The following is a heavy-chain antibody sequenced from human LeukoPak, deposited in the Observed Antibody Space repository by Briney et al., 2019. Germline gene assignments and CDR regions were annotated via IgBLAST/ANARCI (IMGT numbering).Heavy chain of an antibody. CDR1: GFTFSSYG. D-gene: IGHD3-22*01. CDR2: IKSKTDGGTT. J-gene: IGHJ4*02. CDR3: TTDITPQYYYDSSDY. Sequence: GGSLRLSCAASGFTFSSYGMSWVRQAPGKGLEWVGRIKSKTDGGTTDYAAPVKGRFTISRDDSKNTLYLQMSSLKTEDTAVYYCTTDITPQYYYDSSDYWGQGTLVTVSS. V-gene: IGHV3-15*01.